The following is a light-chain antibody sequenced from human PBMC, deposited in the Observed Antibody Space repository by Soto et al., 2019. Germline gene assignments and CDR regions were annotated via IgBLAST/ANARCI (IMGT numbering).Light chain of an antibody. Sequence: QSALTQPASVSGSPGQSITISCTGTSSDVGYYNYVSWYQQHPGKAPKLMIYDVSNRPSGVPNRFSGSKSGNTASLTISGLQAEDEADYYCNSCTSSNTYVFGTGTKLTVL. CDR2: DVS. CDR3: NSCTSSNTYV. V-gene: IGLV2-14*01. CDR1: SSDVGYYNY. J-gene: IGLJ1*01.